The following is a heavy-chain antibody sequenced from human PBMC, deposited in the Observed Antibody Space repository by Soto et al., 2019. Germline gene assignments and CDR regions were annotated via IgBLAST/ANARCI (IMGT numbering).Heavy chain of an antibody. CDR2: ISWNSGSI. V-gene: IGHV3-9*01. D-gene: IGHD6-13*01. CDR1: GFTFDDYA. CDR3: AKSQAGTLYYYGMDV. Sequence: EVQLVESGGGLVQPGRSLRLSCAASGFTFDDYAMHWVRQAPGKGLEWVSGISWNSGSIGYADSVKGRFTISRDNAKNSLYLQMNSLRAEDTALYYCAKSQAGTLYYYGMDVWGQGTTVTVSS. J-gene: IGHJ6*02.